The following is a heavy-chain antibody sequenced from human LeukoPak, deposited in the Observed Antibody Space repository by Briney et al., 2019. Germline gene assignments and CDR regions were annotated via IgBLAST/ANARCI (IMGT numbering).Heavy chain of an antibody. D-gene: IGHD3-10*01. Sequence: SETLSLTCIVSGGSISSGGYYWSWIRQHPGKGLEWIGYIYYSGSTYYNPSLKGRVTISVDTSKNQFSLKLSSVTAADTAVYYCARDMVRGSPWFDPWGQGTLVTVSS. CDR3: ARDMVRGSPWFDP. CDR1: GGSISSGGYY. J-gene: IGHJ5*02. V-gene: IGHV4-31*03. CDR2: IYYSGST.